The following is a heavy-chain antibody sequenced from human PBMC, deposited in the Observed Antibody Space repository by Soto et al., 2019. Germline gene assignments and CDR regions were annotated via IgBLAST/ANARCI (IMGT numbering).Heavy chain of an antibody. J-gene: IGHJ6*02. Sequence: GGSLRLSCAASGFTFSSYGMHWVRQAPGKGLEWVAVISYDGSNKYYADSVKGRFTISRDNSKNTLYLQMNSLRAEATAVYYCAKEGPYYYGMDVWGQRTTVTVSS. CDR2: ISYDGSNK. CDR1: GFTFSSYG. V-gene: IGHV3-30*18. CDR3: AKEGPYYYGMDV.